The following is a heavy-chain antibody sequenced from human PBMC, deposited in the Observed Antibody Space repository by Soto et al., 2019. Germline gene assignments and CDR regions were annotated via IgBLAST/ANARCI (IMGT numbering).Heavy chain of an antibody. J-gene: IGHJ6*03. CDR1: GYTFTSYG. CDR3: ARAPAYGDLNYYYYYMDV. Sequence: ASVKVSCKASGYTFTSYGISWVRQAPGQGLEWMGWISAYNGNTNYAQKLQGRVTMTTDTSTSTAYMELRSLRSDDTAVYYCARAPAYGDLNYYYYYMDVWGKGTTVTVSS. V-gene: IGHV1-18*01. CDR2: ISAYNGNT. D-gene: IGHD4-17*01.